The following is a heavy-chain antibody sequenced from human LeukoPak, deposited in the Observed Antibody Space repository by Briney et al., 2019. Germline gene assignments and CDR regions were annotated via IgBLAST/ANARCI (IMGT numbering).Heavy chain of an antibody. J-gene: IGHJ4*02. CDR1: GYTFTVYY. CDR3: AGVPGLVPGGY. V-gene: IGHV1-18*04. D-gene: IGHD6-19*01. CDR2: ISAYNGNT. Sequence: ASVTVSCKASGYTFTVYYMHWVRQAPGQGLEWMGWISAYNGNTNYAQKLQGRVTMTTDTSTSTAYMELRSLRSDDTAVYYCAGVPGLVPGGYWGQGTLVTVSS.